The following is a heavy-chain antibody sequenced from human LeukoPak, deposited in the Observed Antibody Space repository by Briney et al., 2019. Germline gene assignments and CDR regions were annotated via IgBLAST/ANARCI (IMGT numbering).Heavy chain of an antibody. V-gene: IGHV1-2*02. Sequence: ASVKVSCKASGYTFTGYYMHWVRQAPGQGLEWMGWINPNSGGTNYAQRFQGRVTMTRDTSISTAYMELSRLRSDDTAVYYCAREAYGSRTYGMDVWAQGTTVTVSS. CDR3: AREAYGSRTYGMDV. J-gene: IGHJ6*02. CDR2: INPNSGGT. D-gene: IGHD6-13*01. CDR1: GYTFTGYY.